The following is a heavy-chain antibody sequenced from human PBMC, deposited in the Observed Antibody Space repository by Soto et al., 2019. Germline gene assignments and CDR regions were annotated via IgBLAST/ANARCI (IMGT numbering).Heavy chain of an antibody. CDR1: GFTFSSYA. J-gene: IGHJ6*02. CDR3: ARDRFLEWLLSPHYYYGMDV. CDR2: ISYDGSNK. Sequence: GGSLRLSCAASGFTFSSYAMHWVRQAPGKGLEWVAVISYDGSNKYYADSVKGRFTISRDNSKNTLYLQMNSLRAEDTAVYYCARDRFLEWLLSPHYYYGMDVWGQGTTVT. V-gene: IGHV3-30-3*01. D-gene: IGHD3-3*01.